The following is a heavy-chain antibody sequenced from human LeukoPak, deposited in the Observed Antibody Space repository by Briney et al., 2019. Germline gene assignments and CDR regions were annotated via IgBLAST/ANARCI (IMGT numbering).Heavy chain of an antibody. CDR1: GGTFSSYA. V-gene: IGHV1-69*13. J-gene: IGHJ5*02. D-gene: IGHD5-24*01. Sequence: ASVKVSCEASGGTFSSYAISWVRQAPGQGLEWMGGIIPIFGTANYAQKFQGRVTITADESTSTAYMELSSLRSEDTAVYYCARGANPRDGYSSWFDPWGQGTLVTVSS. CDR3: ARGANPRDGYSSWFDP. CDR2: IIPIFGTA.